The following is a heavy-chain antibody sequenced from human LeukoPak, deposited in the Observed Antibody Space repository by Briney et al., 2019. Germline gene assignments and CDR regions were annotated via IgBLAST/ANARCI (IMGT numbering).Heavy chain of an antibody. CDR2: ISSSSSYI. D-gene: IGHD3-9*01. V-gene: IGHV3-21*01. Sequence: GGSLRLSCAASGFTFSSYSMNWVRQAPGKGLGWVSSISSSSSYIYYADSVKGRFTISRDNAKNSLYLQMNSLRAEDTAVYYCARSDWSKENWFDPWGQGTLVTVSS. J-gene: IGHJ5*02. CDR3: ARSDWSKENWFDP. CDR1: GFTFSSYS.